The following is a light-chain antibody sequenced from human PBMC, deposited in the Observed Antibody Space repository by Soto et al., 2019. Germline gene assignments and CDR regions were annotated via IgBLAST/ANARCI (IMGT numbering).Light chain of an antibody. CDR2: QDS. V-gene: IGLV3-1*01. J-gene: IGLJ2*01. Sequence: SYELTQPPSVSVSPGQTASITCSGAKLGDKYACWYQQKPGQSPVLVIYQDSKRPSGITERFSGSNSGNTATLTISGTQAMDEADYYCQAWDSSTVVFGGGTKLTVL. CDR3: QAWDSSTVV. CDR1: KLGDKY.